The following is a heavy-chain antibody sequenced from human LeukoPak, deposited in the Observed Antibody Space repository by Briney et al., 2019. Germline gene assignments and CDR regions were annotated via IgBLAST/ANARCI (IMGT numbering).Heavy chain of an antibody. CDR3: ARDLYRIVVVPHYFDY. CDR2: IRYDGSNK. CDR1: GFTFSSYW. J-gene: IGHJ4*02. Sequence: PGGSLRLSCAASGFTFSSYWMSWVRQAPGKGLEWVAFIRYDGSNKYYADSVKGRFTISRDNSKNTLYLQMNSLRAEDTAVYYCARDLYRIVVVPHYFDYWGQGTLVTVSS. D-gene: IGHD3-22*01. V-gene: IGHV3-30*02.